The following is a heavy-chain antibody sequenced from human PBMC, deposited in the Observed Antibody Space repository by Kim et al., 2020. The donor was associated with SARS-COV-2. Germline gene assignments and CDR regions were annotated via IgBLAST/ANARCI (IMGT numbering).Heavy chain of an antibody. J-gene: IGHJ3*02. CDR3: ARAPISPGMLTTVTSKFSYAFDI. CDR2: IKQDGSEK. D-gene: IGHD4-17*01. V-gene: IGHV3-7*03. Sequence: GGSLRLSCAASGFTFSSYWMSWVRQAPGKGLEWVANIKQDGSEKYYVDSVKGRFTISRDNVKDSLYLQMNSLRAEDTAVYYCARAPISPGMLTTVTSKFSYAFDICGQGTMVTVSS. CDR1: GFTFSSYW.